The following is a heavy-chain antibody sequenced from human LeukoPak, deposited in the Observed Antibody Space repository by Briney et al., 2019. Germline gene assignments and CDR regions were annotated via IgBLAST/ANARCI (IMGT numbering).Heavy chain of an antibody. J-gene: IGHJ4*02. CDR1: GFTVNSNY. D-gene: IGHD2-15*01. V-gene: IGHV3-66*02. CDR2: IYSGGST. CDR3: ARGVVVAAIFDD. Sequence: PGESLRLSCAASGFTVNSNYMSWVRQAPGKGLEWVSVIYSGGSTYYADSVKGRFTISRDNSKNTLYLQMNSLRAEDTAVYYCARGVVVAAIFDDWGQGTLVTVSS.